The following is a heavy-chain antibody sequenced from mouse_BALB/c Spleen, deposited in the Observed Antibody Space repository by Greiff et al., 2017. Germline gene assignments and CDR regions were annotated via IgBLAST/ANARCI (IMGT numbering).Heavy chain of an antibody. Sequence: EVKLEESGGGLVQPGGSRKLSCAASGFTFSSFGMHWVRQAPEKGLEWVAYISSGSSTIYYADTVKGRFTISRDNPKNTLFLQMTSLRSEDTAMYYCARSPHWYFDVWGAGTTVTVSS. CDR1: GFTFSSFG. CDR3: ARSPHWYFDV. V-gene: IGHV5-17*02. J-gene: IGHJ1*01. CDR2: ISSGSSTI.